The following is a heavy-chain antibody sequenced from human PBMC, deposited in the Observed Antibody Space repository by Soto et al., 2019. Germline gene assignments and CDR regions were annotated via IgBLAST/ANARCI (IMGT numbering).Heavy chain of an antibody. V-gene: IGHV1-8*01. D-gene: IGHD6-13*01. CDR1: GYTFTSYD. Sequence: QVQLVQSGAEVKKPGASVKVFCKASGYTFTSYDINWVRQATGQGLEWMGWMNPNSGNTDYAQKFQGRVTMTRNTSISTAYMELSSLRSEDTAVYYCARRGYSSSWYYYHYYGMDVWGQGTTVTVSS. CDR3: ARRGYSSSWYYYHYYGMDV. CDR2: MNPNSGNT. J-gene: IGHJ6*02.